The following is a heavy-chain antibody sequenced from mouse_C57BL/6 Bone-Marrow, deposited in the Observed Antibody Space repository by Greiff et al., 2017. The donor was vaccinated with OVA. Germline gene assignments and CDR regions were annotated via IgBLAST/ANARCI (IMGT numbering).Heavy chain of an antibody. J-gene: IGHJ1*03. CDR1: GYTFTSYW. V-gene: IGHV1-69*01. CDR2: IDPSDSYT. CDR3: AREDLFDWYFDV. Sequence: VQLQQPGAELVMPGASVKLSCKASGYTFTSYWMHWVKQRPGQGLEWIGEIDPSDSYTNYNQTFKGKSTLTVDKSSSTAYRQLSSLTSEDSAVYDCAREDLFDWYFDVWGTGTTVTVSS.